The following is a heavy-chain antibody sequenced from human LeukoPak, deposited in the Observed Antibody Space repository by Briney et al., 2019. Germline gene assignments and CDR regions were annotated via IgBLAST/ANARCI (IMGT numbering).Heavy chain of an antibody. CDR3: AKDLSYYDFWSGHYYYYYMDV. J-gene: IGHJ6*03. D-gene: IGHD3-3*01. Sequence: GGSLRLSCAASGFTFSSFSMNWVRQAPGKGLEWVSTVSGSGGSTYYADSVKGRFTISRDNSKNTLYLQMNSLRAEDTAVYYCAKDLSYYDFWSGHYYYYYMDVWGKGTTVTVSS. CDR1: GFTFSSFS. CDR2: VSGSGGST. V-gene: IGHV3-23*01.